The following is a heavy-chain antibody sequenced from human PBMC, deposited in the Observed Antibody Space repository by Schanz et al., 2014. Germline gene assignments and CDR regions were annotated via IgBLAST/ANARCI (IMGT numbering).Heavy chain of an antibody. Sequence: QVQLQQWGAGLLKPSETLSLTCAVYGGSFSGYYWSWIRQPPGKGLEWIAEINHGGSTNYNPSLKSRVTISVDTSKNQFSLKLRSVTAADTAVYYCARVGRNSYGFTSRFDAWGQGTLVAVSS. V-gene: IGHV4-34*01. CDR1: GGSFSGYY. D-gene: IGHD3-16*01. CDR3: ARVGRNSYGFTSRFDA. CDR2: INHGGST. J-gene: IGHJ5*02.